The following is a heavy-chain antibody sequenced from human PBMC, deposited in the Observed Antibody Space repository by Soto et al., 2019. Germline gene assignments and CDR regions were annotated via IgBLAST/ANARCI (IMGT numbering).Heavy chain of an antibody. J-gene: IGHJ6*02. CDR1: GDTLCSNSSA. CDR2: TYYRSKWNN. Sequence: QTFSRTCPITGDTLCSNSSAWNWIRQSPSRGLEWLGRTYYRSKWNNDYALSVKSRITINPDTQKKQVSMHLSSVTPEDPAVYYCTGITSFRGMDVWGEGTPVTVSS. CDR3: TGITSFRGMDV. D-gene: IGHD3-10*01. V-gene: IGHV6-1*01.